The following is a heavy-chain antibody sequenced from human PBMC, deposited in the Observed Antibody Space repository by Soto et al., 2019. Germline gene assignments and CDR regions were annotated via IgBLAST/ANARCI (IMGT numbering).Heavy chain of an antibody. Sequence: GESLKISCQASGYSFSNFWIAWVRQMPGEGLEWLGIIYPDDSDTRYSHSFLGQVTISADKYIKTTYLQWSSLKASDTAIYFCASSVLVTSTMNYFDLWGQGTLVTVSS. CDR2: IYPDDSDT. D-gene: IGHD2-8*02. V-gene: IGHV5-51*01. J-gene: IGHJ4*02. CDR1: GYSFSNFW. CDR3: ASSVLVTSTMNYFDL.